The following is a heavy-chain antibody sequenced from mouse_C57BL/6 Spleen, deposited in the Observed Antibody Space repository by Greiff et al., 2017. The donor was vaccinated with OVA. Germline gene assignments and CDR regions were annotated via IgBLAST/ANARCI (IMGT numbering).Heavy chain of an antibody. V-gene: IGHV1-18*01. J-gene: IGHJ2*01. CDR1: GYTFTDYN. Sequence: EVKLEESGPELVKPGASVKIPCKASGYTFTDYNMDWVKQSHGQSLEWIGDINPNNGGTIYNQKFKGKATLTVDKSSSTAYMELRSLTSEDTAVYYCARGALYDGYYDDWGQGTTLTVSS. CDR3: ARGALYDGYYDD. CDR2: INPNNGGT. D-gene: IGHD2-3*01.